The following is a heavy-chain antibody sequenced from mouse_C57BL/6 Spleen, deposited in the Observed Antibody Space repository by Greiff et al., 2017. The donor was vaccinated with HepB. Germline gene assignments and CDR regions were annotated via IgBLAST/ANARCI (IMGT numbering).Heavy chain of an antibody. CDR2: IYPGSGST. Sequence: VQLQQPGAELVKPGASVKMSCKASGYTFTSYWITWVKQRPGQGLEWIGDIYPGSGSTNYNEKFKSKATLTVDTSSSTAYMQLSSLTSEDSAVYYCAREGAYYSTYFDYWGQGTTLTVSS. CDR1: GYTFTSYW. J-gene: IGHJ2*01. CDR3: AREGAYYSTYFDY. V-gene: IGHV1-55*01. D-gene: IGHD2-5*01.